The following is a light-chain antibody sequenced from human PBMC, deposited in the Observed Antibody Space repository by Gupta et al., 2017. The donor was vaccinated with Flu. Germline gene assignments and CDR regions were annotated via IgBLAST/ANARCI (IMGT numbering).Light chain of an antibody. CDR1: QGISSY. J-gene: IGKJ4*01. Sequence: PSFLSASVGDRVTITCRASQGISSYLAWYQQKPGKAPKLLIYAASTGKSGVPSRFSGSGSGTEFTLTISSRQPEDFATYYCQHRNSSPITFGGGTKVDIK. V-gene: IGKV1-9*01. CDR2: AAS. CDR3: QHRNSSPIT.